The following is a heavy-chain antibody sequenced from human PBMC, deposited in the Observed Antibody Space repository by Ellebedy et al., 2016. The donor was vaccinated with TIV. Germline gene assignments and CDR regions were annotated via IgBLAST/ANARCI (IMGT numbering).Heavy chain of an antibody. CDR3: ARHIVVPTPGFKY. J-gene: IGHJ4*02. CDR2: LYYSDNGST. Sequence: SETLSLTCTVSGGSISGYYWSRVRQPPGKGLEWIGYLYYSDNGSTNYKPSLKSRVTISVDTSKNQISLKLSSVTAADTAVYYCARHIVVPTPGFKYWGQGTLVTVSS. D-gene: IGHD1-26*01. V-gene: IGHV4-59*08. CDR1: GGSISGYY.